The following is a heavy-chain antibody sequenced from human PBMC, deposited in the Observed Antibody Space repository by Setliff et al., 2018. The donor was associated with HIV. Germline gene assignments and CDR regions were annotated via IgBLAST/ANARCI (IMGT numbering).Heavy chain of an antibody. J-gene: IGHJ4*02. Sequence: ASVKVSCKTSGYTFTDYFIHWVRQAPGQGLEWMGWINPKSGATNFAQKFQVRVTMTRDTSINTAYMELSSLISDDTAVYYCAREERYYDGKGALDYWGQGMLVTVSS. D-gene: IGHD3-22*01. CDR1: GYTFTDYF. CDR2: INPKSGAT. V-gene: IGHV1-2*02. CDR3: AREERYYDGKGALDY.